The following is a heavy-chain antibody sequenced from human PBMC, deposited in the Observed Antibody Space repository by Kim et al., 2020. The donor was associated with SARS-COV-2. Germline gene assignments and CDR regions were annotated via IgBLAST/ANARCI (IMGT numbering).Heavy chain of an antibody. Sequence: SVKVSCKASGGTFSSYAISWVRQAPGQGLEWMGRIIPILGIANYAQKFQGRVTITADKSTSTAYMELSSLRSEDTAVYYCARDTGYGYRNYYYYYMDVWGKGTTVTVSS. CDR1: GGTFSSYA. CDR3: ARDTGYGYRNYYYYYMDV. CDR2: IIPILGIA. J-gene: IGHJ6*03. D-gene: IGHD5-18*01. V-gene: IGHV1-69*04.